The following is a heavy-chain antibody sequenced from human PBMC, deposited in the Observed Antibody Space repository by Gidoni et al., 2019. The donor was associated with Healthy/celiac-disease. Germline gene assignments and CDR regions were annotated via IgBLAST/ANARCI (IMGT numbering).Heavy chain of an antibody. J-gene: IGHJ4*02. Sequence: QITLKESGPTLVKPTQTLTLTCTFSGFSLSTSGVGVGWIRQPPGKALEWLALIYWDDNKRYSPSLKSRLTITKDTSKNQVVLTMTNMDPVDTATYYCAHFQSGYDLWRTFDYWGQGTLVTVSS. CDR1: GFSLSTSGVG. CDR2: IYWDDNK. CDR3: AHFQSGYDLWRTFDY. V-gene: IGHV2-5*02. D-gene: IGHD5-12*01.